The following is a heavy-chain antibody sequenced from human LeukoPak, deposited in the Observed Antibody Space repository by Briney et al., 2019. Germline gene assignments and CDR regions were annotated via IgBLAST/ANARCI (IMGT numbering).Heavy chain of an antibody. D-gene: IGHD6-13*01. V-gene: IGHV3-7*01. CDR2: IKQDGSEK. CDR1: GFTFSSYW. Sequence: GGSLSLSCAASGFTFSSYWMSWVRQAPGKGLEWVANIKQDGSEKYYVDSVKGRFTISRDNSKNTLYLQMNSLRADDTAMYYCARGSYSSSWKTFDYWGQGTLVTVSS. CDR3: ARGSYSSSWKTFDY. J-gene: IGHJ4*02.